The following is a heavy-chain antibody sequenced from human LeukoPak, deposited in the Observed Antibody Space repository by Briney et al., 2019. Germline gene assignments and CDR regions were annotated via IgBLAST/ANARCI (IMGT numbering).Heavy chain of an antibody. V-gene: IGHV1-8*01. CDR2: MNPNSGNT. J-gene: IGHJ6*03. D-gene: IGHD2-2*01. CDR3: ARADIVVVPAANGPYYYYYYMDV. CDR1: GYTFTSYD. Sequence: ASGKVSFKASGYTFTSYDINLVRQATGQGLELMGWMNPNSGNTGYAQKVQGRVTMTRNTSISTAYMELSSLRSEDTAVYYCARADIVVVPAANGPYYYYYYMDVWGKGTTVTVSS.